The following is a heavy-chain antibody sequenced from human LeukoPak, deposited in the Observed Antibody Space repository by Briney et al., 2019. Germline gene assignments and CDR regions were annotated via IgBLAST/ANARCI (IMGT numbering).Heavy chain of an antibody. CDR1: GFTFSSYA. V-gene: IGHV3-23*01. Sequence: GGSLRLSCAASGFTFSSYAMSWVRQPPGKGLEWVSAISGSGGSTYYPDSVKGRFTISRDNSKNTLYLQMNSLRAEDTAVYYCAQSPRYSSGGYGGGYFDYWGQGTLVTVSS. CDR2: ISGSGGST. D-gene: IGHD6-19*01. J-gene: IGHJ4*02. CDR3: AQSPRYSSGGYGGGYFDY.